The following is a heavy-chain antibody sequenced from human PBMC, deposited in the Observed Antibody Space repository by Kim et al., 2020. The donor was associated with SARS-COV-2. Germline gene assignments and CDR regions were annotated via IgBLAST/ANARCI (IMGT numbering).Heavy chain of an antibody. J-gene: IGHJ4*02. CDR3: AVGVGATGY. D-gene: IGHD1-26*01. CDR1: GGSISSYY. CDR2: IYYSGST. V-gene: IGHV4-59*01. Sequence: SETLSLTCTVSGGSISSYYWSWIRQPPGKGLEWIGYIYYSGSTNYNPSLKSRVTISVDTSKNQFSLKLSSVTAADTAVYYCAVGVGATGYWGQGTLVTVSS.